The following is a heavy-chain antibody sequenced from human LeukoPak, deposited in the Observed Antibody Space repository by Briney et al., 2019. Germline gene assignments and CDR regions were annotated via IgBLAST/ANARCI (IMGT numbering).Heavy chain of an antibody. J-gene: IGHJ4*02. CDR1: GGSNSSGGYS. Sequence: SQTLSLTCAVSGGSNSSGGYSWGWIRQPPGKGLEWIGYIYHSGSTYYNPSLKSRVTISVDRSKNQFSLKLSSVTAADTAVYYCARALRNCSGGSCYSSLHFDYWGQGTLVTVSS. CDR3: ARALRNCSGGSCYSSLHFDY. D-gene: IGHD2-15*01. CDR2: IYHSGST. V-gene: IGHV4-30-2*01.